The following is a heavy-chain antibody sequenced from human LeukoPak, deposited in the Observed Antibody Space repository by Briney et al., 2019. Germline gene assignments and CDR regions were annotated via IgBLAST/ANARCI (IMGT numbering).Heavy chain of an antibody. CDR3: ARANDILTGYCHSGPMDV. V-gene: IGHV1-8*01. CDR1: GYTFTSYD. Sequence: ASVKVSCKASGYTFTSYDINWVRQATGQGLEWMGWMNPNSGNTGYAQKFQGRVTMTRNTSISTAYMELSSLRSEDTAVYYCARANDILTGYCHSGPMDVWGKGTTVTVSS. J-gene: IGHJ6*03. CDR2: MNPNSGNT. D-gene: IGHD3-9*01.